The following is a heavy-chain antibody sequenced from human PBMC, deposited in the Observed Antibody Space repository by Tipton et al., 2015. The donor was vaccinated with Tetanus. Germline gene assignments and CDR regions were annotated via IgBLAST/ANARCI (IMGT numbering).Heavy chain of an antibody. D-gene: IGHD5-18*01. V-gene: IGHV3-53*05. Sequence: SLRLSCVATGFNVRSNFINWVRQAPGKGPEWVSAIHSGGDTFYADSAKGRFTISGDNSKNTVYLQMNSLRAGDTAVYYCARGQLPDDYYYYAMDVWGQGTTVTVSS. CDR1: GFNVRSNF. CDR2: IHSGGDT. J-gene: IGHJ6*02. CDR3: ARGQLPDDYYYYAMDV.